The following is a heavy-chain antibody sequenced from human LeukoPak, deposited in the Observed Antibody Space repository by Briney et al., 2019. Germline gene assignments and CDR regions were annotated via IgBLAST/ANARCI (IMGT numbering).Heavy chain of an antibody. V-gene: IGHV4-61*02. CDR1: GGSISSGSYY. J-gene: IGHJ4*02. D-gene: IGHD6-19*01. Sequence: PSQTLSLTCTVSGGSISSGSYYWSWIRQPAGKGLEWIGSIYHSGSTYYNPSLKSRVTISVDTSKNQFSLKLSSVTAADTAVYYCAREPGYSSGWYFASRDPQNYWGQGTLVTVSS. CDR2: IYHSGST. CDR3: AREPGYSSGWYFASRDPQNY.